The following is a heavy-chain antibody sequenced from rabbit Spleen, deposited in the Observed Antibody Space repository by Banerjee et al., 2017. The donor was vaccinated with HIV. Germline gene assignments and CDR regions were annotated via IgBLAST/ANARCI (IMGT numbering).Heavy chain of an antibody. V-gene: IGHV1S40*01. CDR2: IDDVDGST. Sequence: QSLEESGGDLVKPGASLTLTCKASGFTISSTYWICWVRQAPGKGLEWIACIDDVDGSTYYASWAKGRFTISKTSSTTVTLQMTSLTAADTAAYFCARDQGYSYELWGPGTLVT. CDR3: ARDQGYSYEL. D-gene: IGHD6-1*01. CDR1: GFTISSTYW. J-gene: IGHJ4*01.